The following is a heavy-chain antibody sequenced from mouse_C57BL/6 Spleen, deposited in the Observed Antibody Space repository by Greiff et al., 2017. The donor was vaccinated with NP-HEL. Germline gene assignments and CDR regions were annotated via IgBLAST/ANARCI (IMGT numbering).Heavy chain of an antibody. Sequence: QVQLQQSGAELVRPGASVTLSCKASGYTFTDYEMHWVKQTPVHGLEWIGAIDPETGGTAYNQKFKGKAILTADKSSSTAYMELRSLTSEDSAVYYCTRGTDYGSRGGYFDYWGQGTTLTVSS. CDR3: TRGTDYGSRGGYFDY. CDR2: IDPETGGT. V-gene: IGHV1-15*01. J-gene: IGHJ2*01. D-gene: IGHD1-1*01. CDR1: GYTFTDYE.